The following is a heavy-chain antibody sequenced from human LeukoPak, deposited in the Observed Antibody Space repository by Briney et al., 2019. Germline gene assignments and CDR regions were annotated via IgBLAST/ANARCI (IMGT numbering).Heavy chain of an antibody. Sequence: PGGSLRLSCAVSGFSFRSHEMNWDRQAPGKGLEWISYISTSGSIIYYADSVKGRFTISRDNARNSLFLQMGSLKVEDTAVYYCARASYNSDWYFGQWGQGTLVTVSS. J-gene: IGHJ4*02. CDR2: ISTSGSII. CDR3: ARASYNSDWYFGQ. CDR1: GFSFRSHE. D-gene: IGHD6-19*01. V-gene: IGHV3-48*03.